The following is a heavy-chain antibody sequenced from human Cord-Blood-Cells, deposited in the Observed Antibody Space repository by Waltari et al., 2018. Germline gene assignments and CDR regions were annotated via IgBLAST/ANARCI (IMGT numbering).Heavy chain of an antibody. Sequence: EVQLVESGGGLVQPGGSLSISCAASGFTFSRYWMSWVRQAPGKGLEWVANIKQDGSEKYYVDTVKVPFNSSRENANNSLYLQMNGLRGEDTAVYYCARDRKWLLSYYCYGMAVWGQGTTVTVS. CDR2: IKQDGSEK. J-gene: IGHJ6*02. CDR1: GFTFSRYW. CDR3: ARDRKWLLSYYCYGMAV. V-gene: IGHV3-7*01. D-gene: IGHD3-3*01.